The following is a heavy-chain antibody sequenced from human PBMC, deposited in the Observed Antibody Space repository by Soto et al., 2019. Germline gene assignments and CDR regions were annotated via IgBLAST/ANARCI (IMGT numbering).Heavy chain of an antibody. D-gene: IGHD6-19*01. CDR2: TYYRSKWYN. J-gene: IGHJ4*02. CDR1: GDSVSSNSVA. V-gene: IGHV6-1*01. CDR3: VRDTGSGSGWYGI. Sequence: PSQTLSLTWAISGDSVSSNSVAWNWIRQSPSRGLEWLGRTYYRSKWYNAYSVSVKSRITINPDTSKNQFSLQLKSVTPEDTAVYYCVRDTGSGSGWYGIWGQGTQVTVS.